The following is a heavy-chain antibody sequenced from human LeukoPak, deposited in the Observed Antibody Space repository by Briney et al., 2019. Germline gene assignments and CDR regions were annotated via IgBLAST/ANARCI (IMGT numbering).Heavy chain of an antibody. CDR1: GGSISGSTSY. J-gene: IGHJ4*02. CDR2: LNYSGTT. CDR3: ATGITTGKGI. V-gene: IGHV4-39*07. D-gene: IGHD1-7*01. Sequence: SETLSLTCTVSGGSISGSTSYWGWIRQSPGKGLEWIGLLNYSGTTYYNPSFKSRVSISIDRSRTQFSLKLSSVTAADTAIYYCATGITTGKGIWGQGTLVTVSS.